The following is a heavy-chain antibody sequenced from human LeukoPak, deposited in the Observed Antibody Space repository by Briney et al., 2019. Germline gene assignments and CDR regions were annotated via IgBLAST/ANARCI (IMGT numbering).Heavy chain of an antibody. CDR1: DGSFSGYY. D-gene: IGHD4-17*01. CDR2: INHSGLT. J-gene: IGHJ3*02. V-gene: IGHV4-34*01. CDR3: ARRNYGDSDDVFDI. Sequence: SETLSLTCAVYDGSFSGYYWSWIRQPPGKGLEWIAEINHSGLTNYNPSLKSRLTISVDTSKNQFSLKLTSLTAADTAVYYCARRNYGDSDDVFDIWGQGTTVTVSS.